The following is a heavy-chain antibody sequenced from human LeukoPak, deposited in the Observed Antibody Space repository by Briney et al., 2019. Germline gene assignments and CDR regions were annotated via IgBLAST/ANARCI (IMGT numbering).Heavy chain of an antibody. J-gene: IGHJ1*01. CDR1: GFTFSSYS. CDR3: ATPAAGPGAEYSLY. V-gene: IGHV3-30*02. CDR2: IRYDGSNK. D-gene: IGHD6-13*01. Sequence: GGSLRLSCAASGFTFSSYSMNWVRQAPGKGLEWVAFIRYDGSNKYYADSVKGRFTTSRDNAKNSPDLQMNSLKVEDTAVYYCATPAAGPGAEYSLYWGQGTLVIVSS.